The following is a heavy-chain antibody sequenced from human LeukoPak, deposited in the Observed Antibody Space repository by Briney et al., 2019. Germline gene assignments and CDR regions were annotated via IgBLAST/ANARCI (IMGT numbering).Heavy chain of an antibody. CDR1: GFSFSDYV. CDR2: ITGSGATT. D-gene: IGHD3-16*01. J-gene: IGHJ4*02. V-gene: IGHV3-23*01. CDR3: AFRLRDYVCGSYSD. Sequence: GGSLRLSCAPAGFSFSDYVMSWVRQAPGKGLEWVSAITGSGATTYYAGSVEGRFTIFRDYSRNTLFLQMIGLRAEDTDVYYCAFRLRDYVCGSYSDWGQGTLVSVSS.